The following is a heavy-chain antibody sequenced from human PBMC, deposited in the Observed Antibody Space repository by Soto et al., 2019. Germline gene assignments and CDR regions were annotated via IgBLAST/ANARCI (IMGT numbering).Heavy chain of an antibody. CDR3: ARVYGSIGYYYYGMDV. CDR2: IYYSGST. Sequence: SETLSLTCTVSGGSISSYYWSWIRQRPGKGLEWIGYIYYSGSTNYNPSLKSRVTISVDTSKNQFSLKLSSVTAADTAVYYCARVYGSIGYYYYGMDVWGQGTTVIVSS. J-gene: IGHJ6*02. D-gene: IGHD3-10*01. V-gene: IGHV4-59*01. CDR1: GGSISSYY.